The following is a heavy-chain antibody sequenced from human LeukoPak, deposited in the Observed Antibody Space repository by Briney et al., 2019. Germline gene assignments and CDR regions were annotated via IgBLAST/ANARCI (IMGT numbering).Heavy chain of an antibody. J-gene: IGHJ3*02. D-gene: IGHD3-10*01. CDR3: ARRVAGESRAFDI. CDR1: GGSVSSGSYY. CDR2: IYYSGST. Sequence: PSETLSLTCTVSGGSVSSGSYYWSWIRQPPGKGLEWIGYIYYSGSTNYNPSLKSRVTISLDTSKNQFSLKLSSLTAADTAVYYCARRVAGESRAFDIWGQGTMVTVSS. V-gene: IGHV4-61*01.